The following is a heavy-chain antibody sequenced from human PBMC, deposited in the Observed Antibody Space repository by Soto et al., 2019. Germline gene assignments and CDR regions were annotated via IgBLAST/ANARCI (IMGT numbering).Heavy chain of an antibody. D-gene: IGHD3-10*01. CDR3: AREVVDGSSLWLDP. J-gene: IGHJ5*02. Sequence: QVQLVQSGAEVKKPGASVKVSCKASGFTFSTNDINWVRQAPGQGLQWMGWMNANVDATDSPQEFKGRVTMTGNASISTAYMELSNLKSDDTAVYYCAREVVDGSSLWLDPWGKGTLVTVSS. CDR1: GFTFSTND. V-gene: IGHV1-8*01. CDR2: MNANVDAT.